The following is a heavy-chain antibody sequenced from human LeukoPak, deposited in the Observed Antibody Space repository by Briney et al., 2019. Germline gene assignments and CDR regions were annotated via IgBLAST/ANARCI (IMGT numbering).Heavy chain of an antibody. V-gene: IGHV3-48*02. CDR2: ITSGSSPI. D-gene: IGHD4-17*01. J-gene: IGHJ4*02. CDR3: ARRAYGDDSFDY. CDR1: GFTFRSYS. Sequence: GGSLRLSCAASGFTFRSYSMNWVRQAPGKGLEWVSYITSGSSPIYYADSVKGRFIISRDNAKNSLYLQMNSLRDEDTAVYYCARRAYGDDSFDYWGQGTLVTVSS.